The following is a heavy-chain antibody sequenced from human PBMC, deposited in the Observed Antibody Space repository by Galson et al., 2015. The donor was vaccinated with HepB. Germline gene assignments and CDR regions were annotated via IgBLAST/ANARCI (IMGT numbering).Heavy chain of an antibody. J-gene: IGHJ4*02. V-gene: IGHV3-11*01. Sequence: LRLSCAASGFTFSDYYMSWIRQAPGKGLEWVSYISSSGSTIYYADSVKGRFTISRDNAKNSLYLQMNSLRAEDTAVYYCARARSRAYYLDYWGQGTLVTVSS. CDR3: ARARSRAYYLDY. CDR1: GFTFSDYY. CDR2: ISSSGSTI.